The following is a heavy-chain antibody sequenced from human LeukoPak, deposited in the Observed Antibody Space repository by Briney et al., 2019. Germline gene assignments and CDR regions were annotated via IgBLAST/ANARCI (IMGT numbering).Heavy chain of an antibody. CDR1: GYTFTGYH. D-gene: IGHD6-19*01. J-gene: IGHJ4*02. CDR2: INPNSGDT. Sequence: ASVKVSCKDSGYTFTGYHMHWVRQAPGQGLEWMGRINPNSGDTNYAQKFQGRVTMTRDTSISTAYMELSRLRSDDTAVYYCARDRRAVAGTGDYWGQGTLVTVSS. CDR3: ARDRRAVAGTGDY. V-gene: IGHV1-2*06.